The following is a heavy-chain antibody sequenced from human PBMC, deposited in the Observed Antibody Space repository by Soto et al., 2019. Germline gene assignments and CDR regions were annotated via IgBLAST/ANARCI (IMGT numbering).Heavy chain of an antibody. CDR1: GGSISSGGYY. CDR3: ARVGGTTVTPHWYFDL. Sequence: QVQLQESGPGLVKPSQTLSLTCTVSGGSISSGGYYWSWIRQHPGKGLEWIGYIYYSGSTYYNPSLKSRVTISVDTSKNQFSLKLSSVTAADTAVCYCARVGGTTVTPHWYFDLWGRGTLVTVSS. CDR2: IYYSGST. D-gene: IGHD4-17*01. J-gene: IGHJ2*01. V-gene: IGHV4-31*03.